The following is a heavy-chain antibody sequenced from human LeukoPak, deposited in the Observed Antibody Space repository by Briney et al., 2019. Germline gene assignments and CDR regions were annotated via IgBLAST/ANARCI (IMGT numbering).Heavy chain of an antibody. CDR2: IYTSGST. CDR3: ARLGPPITMIVGSHAFDI. D-gene: IGHD3-22*01. J-gene: IGHJ3*02. CDR1: GGSISSGSYY. V-gene: IGHV4-61*02. Sequence: SETLSLTCTVSGGSISSGSYYWSWIRQPAGKGLEWIGRIYTSGSTNYNPSLKSRVTISVDTSKNQFSLKLSSVTAADTAVYYCARLGPPITMIVGSHAFDIWGQGTMVTVSS.